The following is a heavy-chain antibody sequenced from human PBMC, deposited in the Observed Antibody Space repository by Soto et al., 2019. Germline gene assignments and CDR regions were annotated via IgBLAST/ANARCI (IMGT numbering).Heavy chain of an antibody. D-gene: IGHD4-17*01. CDR3: TTDSVTKVGTHAEDH. J-gene: IGHJ4*02. V-gene: IGHV3-15*01. CDR1: GFAFTKAW. CDR2: IRSKADGGTG. Sequence: EVQLVESGGGLVKPGGSLRLSCAASGFAFTKAWMSWVRQAPGKGLEWVGRIRSKADGGTGVYAAPVHGRFTDSRDDSQNTLYRQMSTLTDEDTAVYYCTTDSVTKVGTHAEDHWGQGTLVTVSS.